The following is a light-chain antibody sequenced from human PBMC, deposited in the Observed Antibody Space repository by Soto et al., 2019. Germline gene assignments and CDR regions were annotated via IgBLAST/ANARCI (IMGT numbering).Light chain of an antibody. J-gene: IGLJ1*01. CDR2: EVS. CDR1: GSDVGGYNY. V-gene: IGLV2-14*01. Sequence: QSVLTQPASVSGSPGQSITITCTVTGSDVGGYNYVSWYQQHPSEAPKLMIYEVSNRPSGVSNRFSGSKSGNTASLTISGLQAEDEADYYCSSYTSSSTLVFGTGTKVTVL. CDR3: SSYTSSSTLV.